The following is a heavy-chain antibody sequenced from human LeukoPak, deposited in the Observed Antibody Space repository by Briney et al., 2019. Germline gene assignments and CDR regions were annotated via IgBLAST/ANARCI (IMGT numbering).Heavy chain of an antibody. V-gene: IGHV4-61*02. J-gene: IGHJ3*02. CDR2: IYTSGST. Sequence: PSQTLSLTCTVSGGSISSGSCYWSWIRQPAGKGLEWIGRIYTSGSTNYNPSLKSRVTISVDTSKNQFSLKLSSVTAADTAVYYCARRHVGIVVPAAMSDAFDIWGQGTMVTVSS. CDR1: GGSISSGSCY. CDR3: ARRHVGIVVPAAMSDAFDI. D-gene: IGHD2-2*01.